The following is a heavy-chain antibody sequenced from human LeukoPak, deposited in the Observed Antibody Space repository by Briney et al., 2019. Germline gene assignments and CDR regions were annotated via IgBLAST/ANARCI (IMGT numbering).Heavy chain of an antibody. V-gene: IGHV4-59*01. J-gene: IGHJ4*02. CDR1: GGSLSRYY. CDR2: IYYSGST. CDR3: AREERFGGSVYYFDY. Sequence: SETLSLTCTVSGGSLSRYYWNWIRQPPGKGLEWIGYIYYSGSTKYNPSLKSRVTISVDTSKNQFSLKVTSVTAADTAVYYCAREERFGGSVYYFDYWGQGTLVTVSS. D-gene: IGHD2-15*01.